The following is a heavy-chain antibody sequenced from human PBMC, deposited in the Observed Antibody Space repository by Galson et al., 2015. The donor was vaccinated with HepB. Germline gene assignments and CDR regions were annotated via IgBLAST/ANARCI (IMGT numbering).Heavy chain of an antibody. J-gene: IGHJ4*02. D-gene: IGHD3-10*01. V-gene: IGHV3-15*05. CDR2: IKSKSDGGTI. CDR3: STTYYGPGSTGDY. CDR1: GFDFSNAW. Sequence: SLRLSCAASGFDFSNAWMNWVRQAPGKGLEWVARIKSKSDGGTIDYAAPVKGRFRLSRDDSINTLDLQMNSLKTEDTAVYYCSTTYYGPGSTGDYWRQGTLVTVSS.